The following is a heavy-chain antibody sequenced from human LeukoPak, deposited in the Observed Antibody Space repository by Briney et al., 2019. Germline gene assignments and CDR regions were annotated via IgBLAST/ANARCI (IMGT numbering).Heavy chain of an antibody. CDR2: IYHSGST. CDR3: ARLLWFGELLFHHYYYYGMDV. D-gene: IGHD3-10*01. J-gene: IGHJ6*02. V-gene: IGHV4-4*02. CDR1: GGSISSSNW. Sequence: SETLSLTCAVSGGSISSSNWWSWVRQPPGKGLEWVGEIYHSGSTNYNPSLKSRVTISVDKSKNQFSLKLSSVTAADTAVYYCARLLWFGELLFHHYYYYGMDVWGQGTTVTVSS.